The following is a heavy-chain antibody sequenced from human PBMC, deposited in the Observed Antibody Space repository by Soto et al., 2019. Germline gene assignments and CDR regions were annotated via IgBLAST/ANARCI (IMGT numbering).Heavy chain of an antibody. CDR3: ARDALGYCSSTSCNWFDP. V-gene: IGHV1-3*01. CDR2: INAGNGNT. Sequence: ASVKVSCKASGYTFTSYAMHWVRQAPGQRLEWMGWINAGNGNTKYSQKFQGRVTITRDTSASTAYMELSSLRSEDTAVYYCARDALGYCSSTSCNWFDPWSQGTLVTVSS. J-gene: IGHJ5*02. CDR1: GYTFTSYA. D-gene: IGHD2-2*01.